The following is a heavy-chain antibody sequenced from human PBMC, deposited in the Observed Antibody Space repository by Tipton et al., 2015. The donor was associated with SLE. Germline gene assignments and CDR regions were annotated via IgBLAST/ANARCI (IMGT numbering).Heavy chain of an antibody. CDR3: ARGKGWFDP. J-gene: IGHJ5*02. CDR1: GGSFSGYY. Sequence: LRLSCAVYGGSFSGYYWSWIRQPPGKGLEWIGEINHSGSTNYNPSLKSRVTISVDTSKNQFSLKLSSVTAADTALYYCARGKGWFDPWGQGTLVTVSS. CDR2: INHSGST. V-gene: IGHV4-34*01.